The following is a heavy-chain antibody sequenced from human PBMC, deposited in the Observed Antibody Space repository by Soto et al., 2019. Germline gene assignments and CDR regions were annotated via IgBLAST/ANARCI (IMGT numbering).Heavy chain of an antibody. V-gene: IGHV3-23*01. J-gene: IGHJ6*02. D-gene: IGHD2-21*02. Sequence: GGSLRLSCAASGFTFSRYAMSWVRQAPGKGLEWVSAISGSGGSTYYADSVKGRFTISRDNSKNTLYLQMNSLRAEDTAVYYCAKCDRYYYYGMDVWGQGTTVTGSS. CDR2: ISGSGGST. CDR1: GFTFSRYA. CDR3: AKCDRYYYYGMDV.